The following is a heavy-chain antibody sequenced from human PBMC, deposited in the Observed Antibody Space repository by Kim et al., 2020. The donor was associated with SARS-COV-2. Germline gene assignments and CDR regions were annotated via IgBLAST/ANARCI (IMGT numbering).Heavy chain of an antibody. V-gene: IGHV3-30*18. Sequence: GGSLRLSCAASGFTFSSYGMHWVRQAPGKGLEWVAVISYDGSNKYYADSVKGRFTISRDNSKNTLYLQMNSLRAEDTAVYYCAKDYCSGGSCYSGAFDIWGQGTMVTVSS. D-gene: IGHD2-15*01. CDR2: ISYDGSNK. J-gene: IGHJ3*02. CDR1: GFTFSSYG. CDR3: AKDYCSGGSCYSGAFDI.